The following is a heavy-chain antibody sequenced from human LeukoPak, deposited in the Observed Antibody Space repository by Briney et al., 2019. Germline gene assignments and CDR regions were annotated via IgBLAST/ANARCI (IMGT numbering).Heavy chain of an antibody. CDR3: ARGHGVRSYGF. Sequence: GASVKVSCKAAGYIFTSYGISWVRQAARQGREWMGWISAYNGKTNYAQKLQGRVTMTTDTSTSTAYMELRRLRSDDTAVYYCARGHGVRSYGFWGQGTLVTVSS. J-gene: IGHJ4*02. CDR2: ISAYNGKT. V-gene: IGHV1-18*01. CDR1: GYIFTSYG. D-gene: IGHD3-16*02.